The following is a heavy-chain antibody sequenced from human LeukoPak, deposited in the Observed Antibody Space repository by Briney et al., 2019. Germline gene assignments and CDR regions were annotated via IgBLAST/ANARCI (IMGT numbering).Heavy chain of an antibody. V-gene: IGHV4-59*01. Sequence: WETLSLTCAVYGGSISSYYWSWIRQPPGKGLEWIGYIYYSGSTNYNPSLKSRVTISVDTSKNQFSLKLSSVTAADTAVYYCARVPPRAAWYYGMDVWGQGTTVTVSS. J-gene: IGHJ6*02. CDR2: IYYSGST. CDR1: GGSISSYY. CDR3: ARVPPRAAWYYGMDV.